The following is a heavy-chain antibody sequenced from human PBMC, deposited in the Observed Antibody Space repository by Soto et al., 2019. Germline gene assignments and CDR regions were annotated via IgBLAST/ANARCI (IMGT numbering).Heavy chain of an antibody. CDR2: IYYSGST. CDR3: AREGRVVVTARPGYGMDV. V-gene: IGHV4-31*03. D-gene: IGHD2-21*02. Sequence: QVQLQESGPGLVKPSQTLSLTCTVSGGSISSGGYYWSWIRQHPGKGLEWLGYIYYSGSTYYNPYRRSRVTISVDTSKNQFSLKLSSVTAADTAVYYCAREGRVVVTARPGYGMDVWGQGTTVTVSS. J-gene: IGHJ6*02. CDR1: GGSISSGGYY.